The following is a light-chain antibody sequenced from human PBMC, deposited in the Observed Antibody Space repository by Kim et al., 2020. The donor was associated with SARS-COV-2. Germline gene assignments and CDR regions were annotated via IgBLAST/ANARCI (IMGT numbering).Light chain of an antibody. V-gene: IGLV2-18*02. CDR1: NSDIGDYDR. CDR2: EVT. CDR3: SSYTDSSTVL. Sequence: QSALTQPPSVSGSLGQSVTISCTGANSDIGDYDRVSWYQQPPGTAPKLILYEVTSRPSGVPHRFSGAKSGNTASLTISGLQAEDEADYYCSSYTDSSTVLFGGGTQLTVL. J-gene: IGLJ2*01.